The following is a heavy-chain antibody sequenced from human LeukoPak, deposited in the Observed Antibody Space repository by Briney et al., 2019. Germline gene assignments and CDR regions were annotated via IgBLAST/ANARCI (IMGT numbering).Heavy chain of an antibody. CDR2: IDKEGSAA. CDR3: ARGGYSGSYSRFD. V-gene: IGHV3-74*01. Sequence: GGSLRLSCVSSGFIFTNYWMHWVRQVPGKGPVWVGRIDKEGSAAFYAESVKGRFTISRDNVKSTVYLQMNSLTAEDTAVYHCARGGYSGSYSRFDWGQGTLVTVSS. CDR1: GFIFTNYW. D-gene: IGHD1-26*01. J-gene: IGHJ4*02.